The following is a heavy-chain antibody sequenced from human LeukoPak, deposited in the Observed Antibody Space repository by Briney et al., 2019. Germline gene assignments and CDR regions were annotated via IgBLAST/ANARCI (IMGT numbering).Heavy chain of an antibody. CDR2: IIPIFGTA. D-gene: IGHD3-22*01. CDR1: GGTFSSYA. V-gene: IGHV1-69*05. J-gene: IGHJ4*02. CDR3: ATGDYYDSSGYYPNFTFDY. Sequence: SVKVSCKACGGTFSSYAISCVRQAPGQGLEWMGRIIPIFGTANYAQKFQGRVTITKDESTSTAYMELSSLRSEHTAVYYCATGDYYDSSGYYPNFTFDYWGQGTLVTVSS.